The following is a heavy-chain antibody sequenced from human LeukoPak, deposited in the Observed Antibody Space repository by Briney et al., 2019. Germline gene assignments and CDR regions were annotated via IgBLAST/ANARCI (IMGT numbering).Heavy chain of an antibody. CDR1: GFTFDDYA. CDR3: AKSATAMVKDYFDY. D-gene: IGHD5-18*01. Sequence: GGSLRLSCAASGFTFDDYAMHWVRQAPGKGLEWVSGISWNSGSIGYADSVKGRFTISRDNAKNSLYLQMNSLRAEDMALYYCAKSATAMVKDYFDYWGQGTLVTVSS. V-gene: IGHV3-9*03. CDR2: ISWNSGSI. J-gene: IGHJ4*02.